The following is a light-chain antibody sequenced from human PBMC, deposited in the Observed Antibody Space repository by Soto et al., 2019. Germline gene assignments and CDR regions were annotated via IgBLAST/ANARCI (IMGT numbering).Light chain of an antibody. V-gene: IGLV1-40*01. Sequence: QSVLTQPPSVSGAPGHRVTISCTGSSSSIGAGYDVHWYQQRPGTAPKLLIFGNRNRPSGVPDRFSGSKSGTSASLTITGLQAEDEGDYYCQSYDSTLSDRYVFGSGTKLTVL. J-gene: IGLJ1*01. CDR1: SSSIGAGYD. CDR2: GNR. CDR3: QSYDSTLSDRYV.